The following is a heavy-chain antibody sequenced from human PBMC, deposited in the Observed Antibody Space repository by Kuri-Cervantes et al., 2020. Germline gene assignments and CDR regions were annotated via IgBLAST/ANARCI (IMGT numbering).Heavy chain of an antibody. J-gene: IGHJ6*03. Sequence: SETLSLTCTVSGGSISSGDYYWSWIRQPPGKGLEYIGYICNTGSTFYNPSLKSPFTISIDTSKNQFPLKLSSVTAADTAVYYCATFSSPVSDYYVDVWGKGTTVTVSS. CDR2: ICNTGST. CDR1: GGSISSGDYY. V-gene: IGHV4-30-4*08. D-gene: IGHD6-13*01. CDR3: ATFSSPVSDYYVDV.